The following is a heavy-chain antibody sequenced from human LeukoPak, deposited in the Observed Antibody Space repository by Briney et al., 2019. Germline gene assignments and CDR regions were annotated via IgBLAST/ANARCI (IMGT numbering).Heavy chain of an antibody. D-gene: IGHD6-13*01. CDR1: GFTFSSYA. Sequence: SGGSLRLSCAASGFTFSSYAVHWVRQAPGKGLEYVSAISSNGGSTYYTNSVKGRFTISRDNSKNTLYLQMGSLRAEDMAVYYCARVMIGRGYSSSWTPNDAFDIWGQGTMVTVPS. CDR3: ARVMIGRGYSSSWTPNDAFDI. CDR2: ISSNGGST. V-gene: IGHV3-64*01. J-gene: IGHJ3*02.